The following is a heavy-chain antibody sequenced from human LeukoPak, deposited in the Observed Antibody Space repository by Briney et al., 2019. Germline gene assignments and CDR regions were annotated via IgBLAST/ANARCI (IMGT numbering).Heavy chain of an antibody. V-gene: IGHV4-34*01. D-gene: IGHD6-19*01. J-gene: IGHJ4*02. CDR1: GGSFSGYY. CDR3: AGGLQWLAHDC. Sequence: PSETLSLTCAVYGGSFSGYYWSWIRQPPGMGLEWIGEINHSGSTNYNPSLKSRVTISVDTSKNQLSLKLNSMTAADTAMYYCAGGLQWLAHDCWGQGTLVTVSS. CDR2: INHSGST.